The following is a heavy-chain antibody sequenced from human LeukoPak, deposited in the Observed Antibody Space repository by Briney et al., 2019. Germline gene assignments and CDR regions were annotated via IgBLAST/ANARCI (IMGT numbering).Heavy chain of an antibody. D-gene: IGHD6-13*01. CDR2: INPSGGST. Sequence: ASVKVSCKASGYTLTSYYMHWVRQAPGQGLEWVGIINPSGGSTSYAQKFQGRVTMTRDTSTSTVYMELSSLRSEDTAVYYCARDESIAAAATDYWGQGTLVTVSS. J-gene: IGHJ4*02. V-gene: IGHV1-46*01. CDR3: ARDESIAAAATDY. CDR1: GYTLTSYY.